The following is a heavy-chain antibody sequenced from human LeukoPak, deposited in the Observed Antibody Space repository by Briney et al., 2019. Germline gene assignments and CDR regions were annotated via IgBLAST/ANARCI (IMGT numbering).Heavy chain of an antibody. J-gene: IGHJ5*02. CDR3: ASQGVDSGYDYNWFDP. CDR1: GYTFTSYA. D-gene: IGHD5-12*01. V-gene: IGHV7-4-1*02. CDR2: INTNTGNP. Sequence: GASVKVSCKASGYTFTSYAMNWVRQAPGQGLEWMGWINTNTGNPTYAQGFTGRFVFSLDTSVSTAYLQISSLKAEDTAVYYCASQGVDSGYDYNWFDPWGQGTLVTVSS.